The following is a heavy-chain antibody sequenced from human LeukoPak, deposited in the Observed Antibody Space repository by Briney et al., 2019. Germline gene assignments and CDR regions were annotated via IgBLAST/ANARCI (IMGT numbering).Heavy chain of an antibody. V-gene: IGHV6-1*01. Sequence: SQTLSLTCAISGDSVSSNSAAWNWIRQSPSRGLEWLGRTYYRSRWYNDYAVSVKSRITINPDTSKNQFSLQLNSVTPEDTAVYYCARGYGGNSDYYYYYYMDVWGKGTTVTVSS. D-gene: IGHD4-23*01. CDR3: ARGYGGNSDYYYYYYMDV. CDR1: GDSVSSNSAA. CDR2: TYYRSRWYN. J-gene: IGHJ6*03.